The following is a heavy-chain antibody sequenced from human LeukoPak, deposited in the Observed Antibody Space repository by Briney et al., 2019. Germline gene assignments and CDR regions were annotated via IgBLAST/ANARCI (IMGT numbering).Heavy chain of an antibody. Sequence: PGGSLRPSCAASGFTFSSYAMSWVRQAPGKGLEWVSTISASGGSTNYADSVKGRFTISRDNSKNTLSLQMNSLRAEDTAVYYCAKGKATISSGYYLNFDFWGQGTLVTVSS. V-gene: IGHV3-23*01. CDR1: GFTFSSYA. J-gene: IGHJ4*02. D-gene: IGHD3-22*01. CDR2: ISASGGST. CDR3: AKGKATISSGYYLNFDF.